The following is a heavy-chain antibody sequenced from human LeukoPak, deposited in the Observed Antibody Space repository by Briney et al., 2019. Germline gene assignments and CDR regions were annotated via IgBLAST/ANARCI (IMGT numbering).Heavy chain of an antibody. V-gene: IGHV4-59*01. CDR3: ARVDSIQLGYPFDY. CDR2: IYYSGST. D-gene: IGHD5-18*01. CDR1: GRSISSYY. Sequence: SETLSLTCTVSGRSISSYYWSWIRQPPENWLEWVGYIYYSGSTNYNTSLKSGVPISVDTSKNQFSLKLSSVTAADTAVYYCARVDSIQLGYPFDYWGQGTLVTVSS. J-gene: IGHJ4*02.